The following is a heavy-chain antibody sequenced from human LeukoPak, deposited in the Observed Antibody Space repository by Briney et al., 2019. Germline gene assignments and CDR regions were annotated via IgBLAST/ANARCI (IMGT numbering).Heavy chain of an antibody. V-gene: IGHV3-23*01. CDR1: GFTFSSYA. CDR2: ISGSGGST. J-gene: IGHJ4*02. Sequence: SGGSLRLSCAASGFTFSSYAMSWVRQAPGKGLEWVSAISGSGGSTYYADSVKGRFTISRDNSKNTLYLQMNSLRAEDTAVYYCAKDRPVYYYDSRALGSFDYWGQGTLVTVSS. D-gene: IGHD3-22*01. CDR3: AKDRPVYYYDSRALGSFDY.